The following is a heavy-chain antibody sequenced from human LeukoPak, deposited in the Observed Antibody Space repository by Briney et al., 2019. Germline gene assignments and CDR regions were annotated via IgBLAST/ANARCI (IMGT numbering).Heavy chain of an antibody. Sequence: SCAASGFTFSGSAMHWVRQASGKGMEWVGRIRSKAYSYATAYAASVKGRFTISRDDSKNMAYLQMNSLKTEDTAVYYCTRSGANSSGWFEGYWGQGILVTVSS. CDR1: GFTFSGSA. CDR2: IRSKAYSYAT. D-gene: IGHD6-19*01. V-gene: IGHV3-73*01. CDR3: TRSGANSSGWFEGY. J-gene: IGHJ4*02.